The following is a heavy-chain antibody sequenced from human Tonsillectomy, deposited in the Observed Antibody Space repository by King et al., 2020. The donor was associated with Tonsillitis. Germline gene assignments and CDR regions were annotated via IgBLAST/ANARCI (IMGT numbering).Heavy chain of an antibody. D-gene: IGHD3-3*01. CDR1: GFTFSDYY. CDR3: ERGDFWSGYPSYFDY. J-gene: IGHJ4*02. V-gene: IGHV3-11*01. CDR2: ISSSGSTI. Sequence: QLVQSGGGLVKPGGSLRLSCAASGFTFSDYYMSWIRQAPGKGLEWVAYISSSGSTIYYADSVKGRVTISRDNAKNSLYLQMNSLRAEDTAVYYCERGDFWSGYPSYFDYWGQGTLVTVSS.